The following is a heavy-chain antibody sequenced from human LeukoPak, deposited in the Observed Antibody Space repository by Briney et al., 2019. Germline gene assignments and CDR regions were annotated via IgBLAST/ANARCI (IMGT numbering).Heavy chain of an antibody. CDR1: GDSISTRSYY. CDR2: IHFSGST. Sequence: SETLSLTCSVSGDSISTRSYYWAWIRQPPGKGLEWLGSIHFSGSTSYKPSLKSRLTVSVDTSKNQVSLKLRSVTAADTAVYYCARATDFYESSGYLDNWGQGTLVTVSS. D-gene: IGHD3-22*01. V-gene: IGHV4-39*01. CDR3: ARATDFYESSGYLDN. J-gene: IGHJ4*02.